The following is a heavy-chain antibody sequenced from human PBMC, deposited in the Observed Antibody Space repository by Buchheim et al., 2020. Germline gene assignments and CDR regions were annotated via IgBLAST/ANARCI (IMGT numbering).Heavy chain of an antibody. D-gene: IGHD2-15*01. CDR1: GFTFSRYW. Sequence: EVQLVESGGDLVQPGGSLRLSCGASGFTFSRYWMSWVHQAPGKGLEWVANIHQDGGEKYYVDSLKGRFTISRDNAKSSLFLQMNSLRVEDTAVYYCVRESQVVAPGSGRLTYYGMDVWGQGTT. CDR2: IHQDGGEK. J-gene: IGHJ6*02. CDR3: VRESQVVAPGSGRLTYYGMDV. V-gene: IGHV3-7*01.